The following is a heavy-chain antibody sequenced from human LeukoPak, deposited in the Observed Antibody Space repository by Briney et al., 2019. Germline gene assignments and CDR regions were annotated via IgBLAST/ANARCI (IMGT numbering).Heavy chain of an antibody. CDR1: GGSISSYY. V-gene: IGHV4-59*01. D-gene: IGHD3-10*02. Sequence: SETLSLTCAVSGGSISSYYWNWIRQPPGKGLEWIGYIYYSGGTNYNPSLKSRVTISIDTSKNQLSLQLSSVTAADTAIYYCATDVRGLVPYYFDFWGQGTPVTVSS. CDR3: ATDVRGLVPYYFDF. CDR2: IYYSGGT. J-gene: IGHJ4*02.